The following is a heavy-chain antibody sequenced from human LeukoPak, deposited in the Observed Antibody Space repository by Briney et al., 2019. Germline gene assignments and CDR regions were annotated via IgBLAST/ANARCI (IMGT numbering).Heavy chain of an antibody. CDR1: GGSISSYS. CDR2: IYYSGST. Sequence: SETLSLTCTVSGGSISSYSWSWIRQPPGKGLEWIGHIYYSGSTNFNPSLKSRVTLSVDTSKNQLSLKLSSVTAADTAVYCCAGGTGPLYGGRPDYWGQGTLVTVSS. D-gene: IGHD4-23*01. J-gene: IGHJ4*02. CDR3: AGGTGPLYGGRPDY. V-gene: IGHV4-59*01.